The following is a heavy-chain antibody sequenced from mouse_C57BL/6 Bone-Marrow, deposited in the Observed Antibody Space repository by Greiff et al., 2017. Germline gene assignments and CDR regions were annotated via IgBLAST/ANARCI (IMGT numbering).Heavy chain of an antibody. CDR1: GFTFSSYG. D-gene: IGHD3-2*02. CDR3: ARPGISGLYAMDY. Sequence: EVTLVESGGDLVKPGGSLKLSCAASGFTFSSYGMSWVRQTPDKRLEWVATISSGGSYTYYPDSVKGRFTISRDNAKNTLYLQMSSLKSEDTAMYYCARPGISGLYAMDYWGQGTSVTVSS. CDR2: ISSGGSYT. V-gene: IGHV5-6*01. J-gene: IGHJ4*01.